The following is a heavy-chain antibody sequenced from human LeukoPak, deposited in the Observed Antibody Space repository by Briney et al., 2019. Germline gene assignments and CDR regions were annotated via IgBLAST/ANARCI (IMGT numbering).Heavy chain of an antibody. J-gene: IGHJ4*02. CDR1: GYTFTGYY. CDR3: ARARVGYCSSTSCWGPYYFHY. D-gene: IGHD2-2*01. V-gene: IGHV1-2*02. CDR2: INPNSGGT. Sequence: GASVKVSCKASGYTFTGYYMHWVRQAPGQGLEWMGWINPNSGGTNYAQKFQGRVAMTRDTSISTAYMELSRLRSDDTAVYYCARARVGYCSSTSCWGPYYFHYWGQGTLVTVSS.